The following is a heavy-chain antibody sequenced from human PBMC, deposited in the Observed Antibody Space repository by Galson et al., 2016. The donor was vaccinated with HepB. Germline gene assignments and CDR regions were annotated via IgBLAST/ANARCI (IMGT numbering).Heavy chain of an antibody. CDR1: GYSFTGHW. V-gene: IGHV5-51*07. D-gene: IGHD6-19*01. CDR3: ARLVPGAMTEFDY. CDR2: IYPAASVT. Sequence: QSGAEVKKPGESLKISCQGSGYSFTGHWIAWVHQVPGKGLEWMGLIYPAASVTRYSPSFQGQVNIAADKSISTVSLQWSSLKASDTAMYYCARLVPGAMTEFDYWGQGTLVTVS. J-gene: IGHJ4*02.